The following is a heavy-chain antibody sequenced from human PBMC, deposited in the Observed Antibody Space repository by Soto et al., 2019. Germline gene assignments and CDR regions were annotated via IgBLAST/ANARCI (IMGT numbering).Heavy chain of an antibody. D-gene: IGHD3-22*01. CDR1: GFTFSRYV. V-gene: IGHV3-23*01. J-gene: IGHJ6*02. CDR2: INSNGENK. Sequence: GGPLRLSCVASGFTFSRYVMSWVRQAPGKGLEWVSTINSNGENKYYADSVKGRFTISRDNSKNTLYLQMNSLRAEDTAVYYCAPRAYYDSSGSAGYYYYGMDVWGQGTTVTVSS. CDR3: APRAYYDSSGSAGYYYYGMDV.